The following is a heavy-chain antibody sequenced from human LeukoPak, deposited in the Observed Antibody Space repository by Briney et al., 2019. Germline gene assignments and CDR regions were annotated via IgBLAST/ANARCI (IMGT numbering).Heavy chain of an antibody. CDR3: ARARIGVVPAAIAEHYYYYMDG. V-gene: IGHV1-69*05. Sequence: SVKVSCKASGGTFSSYAISWVRQAPGQGLEWMGGTIPISCTANYAQKFQGRVTITTDESTSTAYMELSSVRSEDTAVYYYARARIGVVPAAIAEHYYYYMDGWGKGATVTVSS. CDR2: TIPISCTA. CDR1: GGTFSSYA. D-gene: IGHD2-2*01. J-gene: IGHJ6*03.